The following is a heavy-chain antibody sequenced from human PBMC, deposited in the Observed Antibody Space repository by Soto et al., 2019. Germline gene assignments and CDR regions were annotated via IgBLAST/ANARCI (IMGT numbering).Heavy chain of an antibody. CDR2: INAGNGNT. J-gene: IGHJ6*02. CDR1: GYIFTSYV. CDR3: ARHTDTAMVTGWGYYGMDG. D-gene: IGHD5-18*01. V-gene: IGHV1-3*01. Sequence: ASVKVTCKASGYIFTSYVIHWVRQAPGQRLEWMGWINAGNGNTKYLQKFQGRVTTTRDTSASIAYMEMTSLRSEDTAVYYCARHTDTAMVTGWGYYGMDGWGQGTTVTVSS.